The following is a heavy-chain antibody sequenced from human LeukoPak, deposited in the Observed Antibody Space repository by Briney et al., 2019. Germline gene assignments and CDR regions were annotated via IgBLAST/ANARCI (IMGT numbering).Heavy chain of an antibody. D-gene: IGHD6-19*01. CDR1: GGSFSGYY. V-gene: IGHV4-34*01. CDR2: INHSGST. CDR3: ARARSSGWSRYYYYGMDV. Sequence: SETLSLTCAVYGGSFSGYYWSWIRQPPGKGLEWIGEINHSGSTNYNPSLKSRVTISVDTSKNQFSLKLSSVTAADTAVYHCARARSSGWSRYYYYGMDVWGQGTTVTVSS. J-gene: IGHJ6*02.